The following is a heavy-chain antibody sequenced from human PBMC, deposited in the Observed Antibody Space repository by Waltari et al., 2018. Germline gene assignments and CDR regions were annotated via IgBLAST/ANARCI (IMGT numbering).Heavy chain of an antibody. CDR2: ISGSGGST. CDR3: AKVDTAMVNYYYYGMDV. CDR1: GFTFRSYA. J-gene: IGHJ6*02. D-gene: IGHD5-18*01. V-gene: IGHV3-23*01. Sequence: EVQLLESGGGLVQPGGSLRLSCAASGFTFRSYAMSWVRQAPGKGLEWVSAISGSGGSTYYADSVKGRFTISRDNSKNTLYLQMNSLRAEDTAVYYCAKVDTAMVNYYYYGMDVWGQGTTVTVSS.